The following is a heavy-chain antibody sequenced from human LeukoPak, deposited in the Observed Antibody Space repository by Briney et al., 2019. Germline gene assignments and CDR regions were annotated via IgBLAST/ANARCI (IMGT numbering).Heavy chain of an antibody. D-gene: IGHD6-13*01. CDR3: ARHEASSSSLDAFDI. Sequence: SETLSLTCTVSGGSISSGGYYWSWIRQPPGKGLEWIGYIYHSGSTYYNPSLKSRVTISVDTSKNQFSLKLSSVTAADTAVYYCARHEASSSSLDAFDIWGQGTMVTVSS. CDR1: GGSISSGGYY. V-gene: IGHV4-30-2*03. CDR2: IYHSGST. J-gene: IGHJ3*02.